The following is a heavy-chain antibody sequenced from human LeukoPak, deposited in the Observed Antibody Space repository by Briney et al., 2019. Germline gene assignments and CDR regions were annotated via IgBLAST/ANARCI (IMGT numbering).Heavy chain of an antibody. CDR3: AKATGSWGPNDY. CDR1: GFTFSSYA. CDR2: ISGSGGST. D-gene: IGHD7-27*01. V-gene: IGHV3-23*01. J-gene: IGHJ4*02. Sequence: QPGGSLRLSCAASGFTFSSYAMSWVRQAPGKGLEWVSFISGSGGSTSYADSMWARFTTSRDNSNNTLYLQMSNLRVEDTAVYYCAKATGSWGPNDYWGQGALVTVSS.